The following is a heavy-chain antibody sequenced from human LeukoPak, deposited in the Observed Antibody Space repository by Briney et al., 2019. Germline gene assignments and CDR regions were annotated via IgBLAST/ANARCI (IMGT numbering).Heavy chain of an antibody. Sequence: ASVKVFCKASGYTFNDYYIHWVRQAPGQGLEWVGWINPNSGVTNYAQMFQGRVTLTRDTSISTVYMELSRLRSDDTAVYYCARDMAQWPLKNYGMDVWGQGTMVTVSS. D-gene: IGHD6-19*01. CDR3: ARDMAQWPLKNYGMDV. CDR1: GYTFNDYY. CDR2: INPNSGVT. J-gene: IGHJ6*02. V-gene: IGHV1-2*02.